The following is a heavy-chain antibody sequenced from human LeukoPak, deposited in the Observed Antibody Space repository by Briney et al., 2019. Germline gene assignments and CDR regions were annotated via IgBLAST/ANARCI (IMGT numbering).Heavy chain of an antibody. D-gene: IGHD3-22*01. J-gene: IGHJ4*02. CDR1: VYTFTGYY. CDR2: IDPNSGGT. Sequence: ASVKVSCKASVYTFTGYYMHWVRQAPGQGLEWMGWIDPNSGGTNYAQKFQGRVTMTRDTSINTAYMELSRLRSDDTAFYYCARVFYDSSGYDYVYFDYWGQGTLVTVSS. V-gene: IGHV1-2*02. CDR3: ARVFYDSSGYDYVYFDY.